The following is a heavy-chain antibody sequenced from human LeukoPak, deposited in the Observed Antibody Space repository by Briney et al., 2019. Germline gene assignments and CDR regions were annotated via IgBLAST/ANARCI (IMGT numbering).Heavy chain of an antibody. Sequence: GGSLRLSCAASGFTFSSCGMHWVRQAPGKGLEWVAFIRYDGSNKYYADSVKGRFTISRDNSKNTLYLQMNSLRAEDTSVYYCAKGEITIFGVGSLTYWGQGTLVTVSS. V-gene: IGHV3-30*02. CDR3: AKGEITIFGVGSLTY. CDR2: IRYDGSNK. D-gene: IGHD3-3*01. CDR1: GFTFSSCG. J-gene: IGHJ4*02.